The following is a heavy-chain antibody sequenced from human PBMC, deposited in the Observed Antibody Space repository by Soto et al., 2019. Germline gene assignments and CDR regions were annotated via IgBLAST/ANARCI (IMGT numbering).Heavy chain of an antibody. D-gene: IGHD2-21*01. CDR1: GGSISSYY. CDR2: IYNSGTT. CDR3: ARGPYCGDECYFAY. V-gene: IGHV4-4*07. Sequence: SETLSLTCSVFGGSISSYYWSWIRQPAGKGLEWIGRIYNSGTTNYNPSLESRVTMSVDPTKNQISLKLSSATAADTAIYYCARGPYCGDECYFAYWGQGTLVTVSS. J-gene: IGHJ4*02.